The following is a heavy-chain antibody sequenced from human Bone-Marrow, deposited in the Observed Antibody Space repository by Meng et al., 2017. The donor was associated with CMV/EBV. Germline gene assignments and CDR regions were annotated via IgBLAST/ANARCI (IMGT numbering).Heavy chain of an antibody. CDR2: IYYSGST. D-gene: IGHD3-22*01. Sequence: SETLSLTCTVSGGSISSGDYYWSWIRQPPGKGLEWIGYIYYSGSTYYNPSLKSRVTISVDTSQNQYSLKLSSVTAADTAVYYCARDLYDSSGYYPRNDAFDIWGQGTMVTVSS. CDR3: ARDLYDSSGYYPRNDAFDI. CDR1: GGSISSGDYY. V-gene: IGHV4-30-4*08. J-gene: IGHJ3*02.